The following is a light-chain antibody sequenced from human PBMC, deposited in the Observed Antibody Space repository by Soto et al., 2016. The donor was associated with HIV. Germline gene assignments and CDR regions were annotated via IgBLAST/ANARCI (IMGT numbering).Light chain of an antibody. J-gene: IGLJ1*01. CDR2: DDS. CDR1: NVGSQS. Sequence: SYVLTQPPSVSVALGKTATITCGGDNVGSQSVHWHQQRPGQAPILVIFDDSDRPSGIPDRFSGSKSGNTATLRISRAEAGDEAGYYCQVWDSSSDLYVFGTGTKVTVL. CDR3: QVWDSSSDLYV. V-gene: IGLV3-21*04.